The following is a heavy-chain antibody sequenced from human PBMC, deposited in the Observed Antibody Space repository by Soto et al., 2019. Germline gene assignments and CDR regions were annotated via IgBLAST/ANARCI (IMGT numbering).Heavy chain of an antibody. J-gene: IGHJ4*02. V-gene: IGHV3-23*01. Sequence: PGGSLRVSCAASGFTFSSYAMSWGRQAPGKGLEWVSAISGSGGSTYYADSVKGRFTISRDNSKNTLYLRMNSPRAEDTAVYYCAKDLDDYIWGSYRYHQAFDYWGQGTLVTISS. D-gene: IGHD3-16*02. CDR2: ISGSGGST. CDR1: GFTFSSYA. CDR3: AKDLDDYIWGSYRYHQAFDY.